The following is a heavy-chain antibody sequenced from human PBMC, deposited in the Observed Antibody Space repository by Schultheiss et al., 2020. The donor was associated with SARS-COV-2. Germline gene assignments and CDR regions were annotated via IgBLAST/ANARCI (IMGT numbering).Heavy chain of an antibody. CDR1: GFTFSSYA. Sequence: GESLKISCAASGFTFSSYAMHWVRQAPGKGLEWVAVISYDGSNKYYADSVKGRFTISRDNSKNTLYLQMNSLRAEDTAVYYCARGGYKKPYFDYWGQGTLVTVSS. J-gene: IGHJ4*02. D-gene: IGHD5-24*01. CDR3: ARGGYKKPYFDY. V-gene: IGHV3-30*04. CDR2: ISYDGSNK.